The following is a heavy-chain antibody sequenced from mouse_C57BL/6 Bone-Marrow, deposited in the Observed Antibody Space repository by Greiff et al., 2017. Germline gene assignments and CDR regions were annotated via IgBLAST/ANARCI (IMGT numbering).Heavy chain of an antibody. CDR3: ARSYYSNYGFAY. Sequence: QVQLQQPGAELVMPGASVMLSCKASGYTFTSYWMHWVKQRPGQGLEWIGEIDPSDSYTNYNQKFKGKSTLTVDKSSSTAYMQLSSLTSEDSAVYYWARSYYSNYGFAYWGQGTLVTVSA. D-gene: IGHD2-5*01. CDR2: IDPSDSYT. V-gene: IGHV1-69*01. CDR1: GYTFTSYW. J-gene: IGHJ3*01.